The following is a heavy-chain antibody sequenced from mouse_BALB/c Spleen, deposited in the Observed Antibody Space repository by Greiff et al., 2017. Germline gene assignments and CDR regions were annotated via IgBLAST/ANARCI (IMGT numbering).Heavy chain of an antibody. Sequence: DVQLQESGGGLVKPGGSLKLSCAASGFTFSSYAMSWVRQSPEKRLEWVAEISSGGSYTYYPDTVTGRFTISRDNAKNTLYLEMSSLRSEDTAMYYCARDYYENAMDYWGQGTSVTVSS. CDR2: ISSGGSYT. V-gene: IGHV5-9-4*01. CDR3: ARDYYENAMDY. D-gene: IGHD1-1*01. J-gene: IGHJ4*01. CDR1: GFTFSSYA.